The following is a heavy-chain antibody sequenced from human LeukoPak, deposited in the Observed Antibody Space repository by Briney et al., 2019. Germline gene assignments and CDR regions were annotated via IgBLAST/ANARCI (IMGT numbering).Heavy chain of an antibody. CDR2: ISGSGGST. V-gene: IGHV3-23*01. J-gene: IGHJ4*02. CDR1: GFTFSSYA. Sequence: GGSLRLSCAASGFTFSSYAMSWVRQAPGKGLEWVSAISGSGGSTYYADSVKGRFTISRDNSKNTLYLQMSSLRAEDTAVYYCVKALARYYFDYWGQGTLVTVSS. D-gene: IGHD6-6*01. CDR3: VKALARYYFDY.